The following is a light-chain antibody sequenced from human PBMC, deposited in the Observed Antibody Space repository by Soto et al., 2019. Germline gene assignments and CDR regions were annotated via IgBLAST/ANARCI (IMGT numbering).Light chain of an antibody. V-gene: IGLV2-8*01. CDR1: SSDVGAYYY. CDR2: EVT. Sequence: QAVVTQPPSASGSPGQSVTISCTGTSSDVGAYYYVSWYQQHPGKAPKLMIYEVTRRPSGVPDRFSGSKSGNTASLTVSGLQAEDEADYYCSSYAGNNNLVFGGGTKLTVL. J-gene: IGLJ2*01. CDR3: SSYAGNNNLV.